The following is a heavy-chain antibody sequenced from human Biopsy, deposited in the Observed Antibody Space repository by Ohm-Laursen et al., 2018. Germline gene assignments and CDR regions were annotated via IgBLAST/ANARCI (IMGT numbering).Heavy chain of an antibody. CDR3: ARDIMNRIAGLVARSDVFDV. D-gene: IGHD3-16*01. CDR2: INAKTGDT. Sequence: GSSVKVSCKASGYTFTDYHVHWVRQAPGQGLEWMGWINAKTGDTNYAQKFQGRVTMTTDTSTSTVYLELRRLISDDTAVYYCARDIMNRIAGLVARSDVFDVWGQGTLVTVSS. CDR1: GYTFTDYH. V-gene: IGHV1-2*02. J-gene: IGHJ3*01.